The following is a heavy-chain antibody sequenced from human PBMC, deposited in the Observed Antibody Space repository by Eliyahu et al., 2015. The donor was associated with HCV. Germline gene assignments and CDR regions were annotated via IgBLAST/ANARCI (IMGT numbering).Heavy chain of an antibody. CDR1: GGSISSGGYY. CDR3: ARSPISGYSSSWSSRPYYFDY. Sequence: QVQLQESGPGLVKPSQTLSLTCTVSGGSISSGGYYWSWIRQHPGKGLEWIGYIYYSGSTYYNPSLKSRVTISVDTSKNQFSLKLSSVTAADTAVYYCARSPISGYSSSWSSRPYYFDYWGQGTLVTVSS. CDR2: IYYSGST. J-gene: IGHJ4*02. D-gene: IGHD6-13*01. V-gene: IGHV4-31*03.